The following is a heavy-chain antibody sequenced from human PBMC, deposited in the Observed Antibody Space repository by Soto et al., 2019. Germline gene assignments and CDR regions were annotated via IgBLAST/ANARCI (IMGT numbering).Heavy chain of an antibody. CDR3: AREIAARL. V-gene: IGHV3-7*01. CDR1: GFTFSSYW. Sequence: EVQLVESGGGLVQPGGSLRLSCAASGFTFSSYWMSWFRQAPGKGLEWVANIKQDGSEENYVDSVKGRFTISRDNAKNALYLQMNSLIVADTAVYYCAREIAARLWGKGTTVTVSS. J-gene: IGHJ6*04. D-gene: IGHD6-6*01. CDR2: IKQDGSEE.